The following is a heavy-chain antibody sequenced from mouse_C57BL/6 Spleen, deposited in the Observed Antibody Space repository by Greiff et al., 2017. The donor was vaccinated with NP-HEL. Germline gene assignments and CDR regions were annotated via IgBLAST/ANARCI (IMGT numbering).Heavy chain of an antibody. CDR3: AREDYYGSSPYFDY. CDR1: GFTFSDFY. D-gene: IGHD1-1*01. CDR2: SRNKANDYTT. J-gene: IGHJ2*01. Sequence: EVKLVESGGGLVQSGRSLRLSCATSGFTFSDFYMEWVRQAPGKGLEWIAASRNKANDYTTEYSASVKGRFIVSRDTSQSILYLQMNALRAEDTAIYYCAREDYYGSSPYFDYWGQGTTLTVSS. V-gene: IGHV7-1*01.